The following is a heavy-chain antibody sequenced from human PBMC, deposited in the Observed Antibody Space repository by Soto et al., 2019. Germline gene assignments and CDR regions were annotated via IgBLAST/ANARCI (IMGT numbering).Heavy chain of an antibody. J-gene: IGHJ5*02. CDR1: GGTFSSYA. Sequence: SVKVSCKASGGTFSSYAISWVRQAPGQGLEWMGGIIPIFGTANYAQKFQGRVTITADESTSTAYMELSSLRSEDTAVYYCARVEYSSSWLRRDWFDPWGQGTLVTVSS. V-gene: IGHV1-69*13. CDR3: ARVEYSSSWLRRDWFDP. CDR2: IIPIFGTA. D-gene: IGHD6-13*01.